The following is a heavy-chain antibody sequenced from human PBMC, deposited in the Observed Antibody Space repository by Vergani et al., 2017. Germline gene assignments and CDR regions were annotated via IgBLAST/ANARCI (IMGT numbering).Heavy chain of an antibody. Sequence: QVQLVQSGAEVKKPGASVKVSCKVSGYTLTELSMHWVRQAPGKGLEWMGGFDPEDGETIYAQKFQGRVTMTEDTSTDTAYMELSSLRSDDTAVYYCATDRNDYDILTGHIGRYNWFDPWGQGTLVTVSS. J-gene: IGHJ5*02. V-gene: IGHV1-24*01. D-gene: IGHD3-9*01. CDR2: FDPEDGET. CDR3: ATDRNDYDILTGHIGRYNWFDP. CDR1: GYTLTELS.